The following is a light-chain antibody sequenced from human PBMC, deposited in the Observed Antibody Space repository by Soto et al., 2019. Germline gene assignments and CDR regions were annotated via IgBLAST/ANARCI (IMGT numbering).Light chain of an antibody. CDR2: EVS. Sequence: QSVLTQPASVSGSPGQSITISCTGTSSDVGGYNYVSWYQQHPGKVPKLMIYEVSNRPSGVSDRFSGSKSGNTASLTISGLQAEDGADYYCSSYTISSTLVFGTGTKVTV. CDR1: SSDVGGYNY. J-gene: IGLJ1*01. V-gene: IGLV2-14*01. CDR3: SSYTISSTLV.